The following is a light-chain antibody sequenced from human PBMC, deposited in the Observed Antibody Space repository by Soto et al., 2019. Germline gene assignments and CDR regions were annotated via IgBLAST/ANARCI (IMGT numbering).Light chain of an antibody. V-gene: IGLV3-21*02. J-gene: IGLJ2*01. Sequence: SYELTQPPSVSVAPGQTARITCGGNNIGSKSVHWYQQKPGQAPVLVVYDDGDRPSGIPERFSGSNSGNTATLTISRVEAGDEADYYCQVWDSSSDHVVLGGGAKLTVL. CDR1: NIGSKS. CDR2: DDG. CDR3: QVWDSSSDHVV.